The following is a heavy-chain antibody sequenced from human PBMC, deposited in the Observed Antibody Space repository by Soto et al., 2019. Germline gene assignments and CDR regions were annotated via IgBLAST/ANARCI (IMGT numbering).Heavy chain of an antibody. Sequence: IQSDPSTVSGGSIGDGDYHRSRKRQHPGKGLEWIGYVYYSGSPYYNPSLKSRVTISVDTSKNPFSLKLSSVTAADTAVYYCARAHYIYDSSGYFHYWGQGSLVTVSS. CDR2: VYYSGSP. V-gene: IGHV4-31*03. D-gene: IGHD3-22*01. J-gene: IGHJ4*02. CDR3: ARAHYIYDSSGYFHY. CDR1: GGSIGDGDYH.